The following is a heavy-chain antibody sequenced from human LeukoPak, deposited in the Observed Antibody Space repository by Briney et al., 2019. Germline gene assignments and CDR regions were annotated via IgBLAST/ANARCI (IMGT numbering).Heavy chain of an antibody. CDR1: GGSINSSSYY. J-gene: IGHJ3*02. V-gene: IGHV4-39*07. D-gene: IGHD3-22*01. CDR3: ARRYRLYYDSHDAFDI. CDR2: IYYSGST. Sequence: SETLSLTCTVSGGSINSSSYYWGWIRQPPGKGLEWIGSIYYSGSTYYNLSLKSRVTISVDTSKNQFSLKLSSVTAADTAVYYCARRYRLYYDSHDAFDIWGQGTMVTVSS.